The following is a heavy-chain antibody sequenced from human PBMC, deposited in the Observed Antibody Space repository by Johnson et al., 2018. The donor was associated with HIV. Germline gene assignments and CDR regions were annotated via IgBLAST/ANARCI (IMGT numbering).Heavy chain of an antibody. V-gene: IGHV3-30*03. Sequence: QVQLVESGGGVVQPGRSLRLSCAASGFTFSSYGMHWVRQAPGKGLECVAVISYDGSNKYYADSVKGRFTISRDNAKNSLYLQMNNLRAEDTALYYCARRWELHSNAFDIWGQGTMVTVSS. CDR1: GFTFSSYG. CDR3: ARRWELHSNAFDI. J-gene: IGHJ3*02. D-gene: IGHD1-26*01. CDR2: ISYDGSNK.